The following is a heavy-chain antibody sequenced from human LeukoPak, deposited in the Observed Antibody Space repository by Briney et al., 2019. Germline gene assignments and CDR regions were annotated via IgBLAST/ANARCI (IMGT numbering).Heavy chain of an antibody. CDR3: ARGEPLGYCTYGVCYPPYYLDY. CDR2: VNPRSGDA. CDR1: GYAFISYN. J-gene: IGHJ4*02. D-gene: IGHD2-8*01. Sequence: ASVKVSCEASGYAFISYNINWLRQATGQGLEWMGWVNPRSGDAGYLQKFQGRLTITRDSSIDTAYMDLSGLSSEDTAVYYCARGEPLGYCTYGVCYPPYYLDYWGQGTLVTASS. V-gene: IGHV1-8*03.